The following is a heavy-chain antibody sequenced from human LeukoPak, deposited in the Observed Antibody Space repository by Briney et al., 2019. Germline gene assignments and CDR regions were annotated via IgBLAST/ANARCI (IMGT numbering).Heavy chain of an antibody. D-gene: IGHD6-13*01. Sequence: GGSLRLSCAASGFTFSNYEMNWVRQAPGKGLELVSYITSSGSTKFYAGSVKGRFTVSRDNAKNSLYLEMNSLRADDTALYYCAREGYSSSWYYFDHWGQGTLVTVS. CDR2: ITSSGSTK. CDR1: GFTFSNYE. J-gene: IGHJ4*02. CDR3: AREGYSSSWYYFDH. V-gene: IGHV3-48*03.